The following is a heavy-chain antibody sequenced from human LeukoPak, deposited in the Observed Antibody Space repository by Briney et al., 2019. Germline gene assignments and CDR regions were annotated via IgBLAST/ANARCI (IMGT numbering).Heavy chain of an antibody. Sequence: PGRSLRLSCAASGFTFSSYGMHWVRQAPGKGLEWVAVVSYDGSNKYYADSVKGRFTISRDNSKNKLYLQMNSLRAEDTAVYYCASELLAFSSSWDDYWGQGTLVTVSS. D-gene: IGHD6-13*01. CDR1: GFTFSSYG. V-gene: IGHV3-30*03. J-gene: IGHJ4*02. CDR2: VSYDGSNK. CDR3: ASELLAFSSSWDDY.